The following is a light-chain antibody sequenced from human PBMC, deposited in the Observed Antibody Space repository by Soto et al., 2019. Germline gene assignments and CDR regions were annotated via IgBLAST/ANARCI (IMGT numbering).Light chain of an antibody. CDR2: GAS. V-gene: IGKV3-20*01. J-gene: IGKJ2*01. CDR1: QSVSSSY. CDR3: QQYTTSPPAYT. Sequence: EIVLTQSPGTLSLSPGERATLSCRASQSVSSSYLAWYQQKPGQAPRLLIYGASSRATGVPDRFSGSGSGTDFSLTIRRLEPEDFAVYYCQQYTTSPPAYTFGQGTKLEIK.